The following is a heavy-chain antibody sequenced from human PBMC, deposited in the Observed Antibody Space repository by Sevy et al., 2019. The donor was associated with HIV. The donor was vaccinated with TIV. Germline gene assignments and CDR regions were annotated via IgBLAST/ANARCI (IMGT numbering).Heavy chain of an antibody. CDR3: ARAYSSWYYYYYYGMDV. J-gene: IGHJ6*02. V-gene: IGHV3-33*01. Sequence: GGSLRLSCAASGFTFSSYGMHWVRQAPGKGLEWVAVIWYDGSNKYYADSVKGRLTISRDNSKNTLYLQMNSLRAEDTAVYYCARAYSSWYYYYYYGMDVWGQGTTVTVSS. D-gene: IGHD6-13*01. CDR2: IWYDGSNK. CDR1: GFTFSSYG.